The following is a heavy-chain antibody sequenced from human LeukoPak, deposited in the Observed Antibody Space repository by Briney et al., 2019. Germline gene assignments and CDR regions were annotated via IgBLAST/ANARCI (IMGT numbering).Heavy chain of an antibody. J-gene: IGHJ4*02. CDR2: ISSSSSYI. V-gene: IGHV3-21*01. Sequence: GGSLRLSCAASGFTFSGYSMNWVRQAPGKGPEWVSSISSSSSYIYYADSVKGRFTISRDNAKNSLYLQMNSLRAEDTAVYYCARDEEYCTNGVCYVYDYWGQGTLVTVSS. D-gene: IGHD2-8*01. CDR1: GFTFSGYS. CDR3: ARDEEYCTNGVCYVYDY.